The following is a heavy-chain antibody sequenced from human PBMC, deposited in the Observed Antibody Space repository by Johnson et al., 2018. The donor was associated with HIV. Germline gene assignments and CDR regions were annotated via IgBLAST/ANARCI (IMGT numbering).Heavy chain of an antibody. CDR2: ISSSGTTK. CDR3: ARDRSKGGAFDI. J-gene: IGHJ3*02. D-gene: IGHD2/OR15-2a*01. V-gene: IGHV3-11*04. CDR1: GFNFKDYY. Sequence: QVQLVESGGGVVKPGGSLRLSCAASGFNFKDYYMNWVRQAPGKGLEWVSHISSSGTTKKFADSVKGRFIISRDNSKNTLYLQMNSLRAGDTAVYYCARDRSKGGAFDIWGQGTMVTVSS.